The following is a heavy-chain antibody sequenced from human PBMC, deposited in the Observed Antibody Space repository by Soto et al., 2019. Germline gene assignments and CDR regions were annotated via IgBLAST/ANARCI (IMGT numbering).Heavy chain of an antibody. D-gene: IGHD3-10*01. V-gene: IGHV3-9*01. Sequence: GGSLILSCAASGFPFDDYAMHWVRQAPGKGLEWVSGISWNSGSIGYADSVKGRFTISRDNAKNSLYLQMNSLRAEDTALYYVSIDMPSRAAGAFENGGQGPMCT. CDR1: GFPFDDYA. CDR2: ISWNSGSI. J-gene: IGHJ3*02. CDR3: SIDMPSRAAGAFEN.